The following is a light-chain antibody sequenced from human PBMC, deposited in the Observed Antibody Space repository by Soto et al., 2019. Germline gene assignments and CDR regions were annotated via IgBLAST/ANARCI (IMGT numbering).Light chain of an antibody. J-gene: IGLJ2*01. CDR1: SSNIGRNT. V-gene: IGLV1-44*01. CDR2: TNN. CDR3: AAWDDSLDGHL. Sequence: QSVLTQPPSASGTPGQRVTISCSGSSSNIGRNTVNWYQQLPGTAPKLLIYTNNQRPSGVPDRFSGSKSATSASLAISGLQYEDEADYYCAAWDDSLDGHLFGGGTKLTVL.